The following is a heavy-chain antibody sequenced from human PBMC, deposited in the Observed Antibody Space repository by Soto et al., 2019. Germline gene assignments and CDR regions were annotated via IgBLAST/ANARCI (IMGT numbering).Heavy chain of an antibody. CDR1: GGSITRDNYY. J-gene: IGHJ4*02. CDR2: IYASGTT. CDR3: AREVSTQTEYFDY. Sequence: PSETLSLTCTVSGGSITRDNYYWAWIRQSPGNGLEWIGSIYASGTTYFNPSLKSRVTISVSKSQFSLEVTSMTAADTAVYYCAREVSTQTEYFDYWGLGTLVTVSS. V-gene: IGHV4-39*02. D-gene: IGHD1-1*01.